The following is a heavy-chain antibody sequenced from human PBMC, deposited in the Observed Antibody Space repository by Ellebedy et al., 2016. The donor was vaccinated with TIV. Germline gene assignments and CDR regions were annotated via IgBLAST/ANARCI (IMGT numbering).Heavy chain of an antibody. CDR3: VRLSGTYYPFDY. D-gene: IGHD3-10*01. Sequence: GESLKISCKGSGYSFNTYWIGWVRQMPGKGLEWMAIVFPGDSDTRYSTSFQGQVTISVDKSITTAYLQWSSLKASDTSMYYCVRLSGTYYPFDYWGQGTLVTVSS. V-gene: IGHV5-51*01. J-gene: IGHJ4*02. CDR2: VFPGDSDT. CDR1: GYSFNTYW.